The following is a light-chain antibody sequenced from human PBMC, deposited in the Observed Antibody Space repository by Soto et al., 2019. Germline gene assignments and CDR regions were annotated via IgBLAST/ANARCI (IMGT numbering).Light chain of an antibody. V-gene: IGKV1-5*03. CDR1: QSINSW. CDR3: QQYDGFPYT. Sequence: DIQMTQSPSTLSASIGDTVIITCRASQSINSWLAWYQQKPGKAPKLLIHKASTLESGVPSRFSGSESGTEFTLTISSLQPDDFATFYCQQYDGFPYTFGQGTKLEIK. J-gene: IGKJ2*01. CDR2: KAS.